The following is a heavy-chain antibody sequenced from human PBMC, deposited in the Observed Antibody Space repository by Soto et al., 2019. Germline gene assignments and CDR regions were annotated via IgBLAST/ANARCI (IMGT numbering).Heavy chain of an antibody. CDR3: AREGVFGLVKIIPPDY. Sequence: VQLLESGGGVAQPGRSLRLSCRASGFGFSSYGMLWVRQAPGKGPEWVAFISFDGSTQYYADSVRGRFTISRDNSENTLYLQLDTFRVEDTAMYYCAREGVFGLVKIIPPDYWGQGAQVTVSA. J-gene: IGHJ4*02. CDR2: ISFDGSTQ. V-gene: IGHV3-30*03. D-gene: IGHD3-3*01. CDR1: GFGFSSYG.